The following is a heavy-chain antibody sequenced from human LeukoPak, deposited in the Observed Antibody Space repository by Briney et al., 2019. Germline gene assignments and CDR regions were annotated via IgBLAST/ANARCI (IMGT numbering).Heavy chain of an antibody. CDR1: GYTFTGYY. J-gene: IGHJ4*02. D-gene: IGHD6-19*01. Sequence: ASVKVSCKASGYTFTGYYTHWVRQAPGQGLEWMGWINPNSGGTNYAQKFQGRVTMTRDTSISTAYMELSRLRSDDTAVYSCARDRTRTGYSSGWYHDYWGQGTLVTVSS. V-gene: IGHV1-2*02. CDR3: ARDRTRTGYSSGWYHDY. CDR2: INPNSGGT.